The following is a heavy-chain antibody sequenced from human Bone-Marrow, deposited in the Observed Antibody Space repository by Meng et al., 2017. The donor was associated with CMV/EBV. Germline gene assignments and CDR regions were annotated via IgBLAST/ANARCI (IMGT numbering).Heavy chain of an antibody. Sequence: ASVKVSCKASGYTFTVYYMHWVRQAPGQGLVWMAEINPNSGSAKSAHEFKGRITMTRDTSISTAYMELSSLRSDDSAVYYCAREQIGCSTTNCHFDYWGQGTPVTVSS. CDR3: AREQIGCSTTNCHFDY. CDR1: GYTFTVYY. CDR2: INPNSGSA. V-gene: IGHV1-2*02. J-gene: IGHJ4*02. D-gene: IGHD1-1*01.